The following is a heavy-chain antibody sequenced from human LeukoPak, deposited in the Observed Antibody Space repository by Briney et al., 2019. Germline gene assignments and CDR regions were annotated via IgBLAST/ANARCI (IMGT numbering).Heavy chain of an antibody. D-gene: IGHD6-19*01. V-gene: IGHV3-21*01. J-gene: IGHJ4*02. CDR2: ISSSSSYI. CDR1: GFTFSSYS. Sequence: GGSLRLSCAASGFTFSSYSMNWVRQAPGKGLEWVSSISSSSSYIYYADSVKGRFTISRDNAKNSLYLQMNSLRVEDTAVYYCASGAVAGTQDFDYWGQGTLVTVSS. CDR3: ASGAVAGTQDFDY.